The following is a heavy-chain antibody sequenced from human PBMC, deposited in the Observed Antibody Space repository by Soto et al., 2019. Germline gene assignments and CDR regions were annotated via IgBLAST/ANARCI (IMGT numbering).Heavy chain of an antibody. D-gene: IGHD3-22*01. J-gene: IGHJ4*02. CDR3: ARDYYDSSGFFDY. CDR2: INHSGST. CDR1: GGSFSGYY. V-gene: IGHV4-34*01. Sequence: SETLSLTCAVYGGSFSGYYWSWIRQPPGKGLEWIGEINHSGSTNYNPSLKSRVTISVDTSKNQFSLKLSSVTAADTAVYYCARDYYDSSGFFDYWGQGTLVTVSS.